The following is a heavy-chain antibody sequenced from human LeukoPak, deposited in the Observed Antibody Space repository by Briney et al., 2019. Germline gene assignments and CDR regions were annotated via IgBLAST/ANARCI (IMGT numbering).Heavy chain of an antibody. CDR2: INPNSGGT. D-gene: IGHD4-17*01. J-gene: IGHJ5*02. Sequence: ASVKVSCKASGYTFTGYYMHWVRQAPGQGLEWMAWINPNSGGTNYEQKFQGRVTMTRDTSISPAYMELSRLRSDDAAVYYCARVSLFYGDYAHPWFDPWGQGTLVTVSS. CDR3: ARVSLFYGDYAHPWFDP. V-gene: IGHV1-2*02. CDR1: GYTFTGYY.